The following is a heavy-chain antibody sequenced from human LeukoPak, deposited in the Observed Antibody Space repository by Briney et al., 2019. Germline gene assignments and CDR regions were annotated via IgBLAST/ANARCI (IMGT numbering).Heavy chain of an antibody. CDR1: GFTFSSYA. V-gene: IGHV3-23*01. CDR3: AKNPYDGYYYYGMDV. D-gene: IGHD3-22*01. Sequence: GGSLRLSCAASGFTFSSYATSWVRQAPGKGLEWVSAISGSGGSTYYADSVKGRFTISRDNSKNTLYLQMNSLRAEDTAVYYCAKNPYDGYYYYGMDVWGQGTTVTVSS. J-gene: IGHJ6*02. CDR2: ISGSGGST.